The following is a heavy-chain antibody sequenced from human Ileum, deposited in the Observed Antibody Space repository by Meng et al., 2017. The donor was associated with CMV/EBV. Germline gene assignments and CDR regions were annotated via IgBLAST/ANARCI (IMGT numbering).Heavy chain of an antibody. D-gene: IGHD3-3*01. V-gene: IGHV3-11*06. J-gene: IGHJ4*02. CDR3: ARTQGNSDSPRAYFDS. Sequence: GESLKISCAASGFTFSDYYMSWIRQAPRKGLEWVSYISSSSSYIYYADSVQGRFSISRDNSKNTVYLQLNSLRVDDTAVYYCARTQGNSDSPRAYFDSWGQGTLVTVSS. CDR2: ISSSSSYI. CDR1: GFTFSDYY.